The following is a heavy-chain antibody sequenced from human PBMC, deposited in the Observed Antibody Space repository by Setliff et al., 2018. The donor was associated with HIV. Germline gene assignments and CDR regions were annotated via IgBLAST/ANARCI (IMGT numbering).Heavy chain of an antibody. J-gene: IGHJ4*02. D-gene: IGHD2-21*02. CDR2: ILASGKT. CDR3: ATLDPSGGNFLAY. V-gene: IGHV4-4*09. Sequence: NPSETLSLTCTVSGDTDFYWNWIRQPPGKGLEWIGYILASGKTNYNPSLKSRVTISLDTSKMQFSLHLTSVTAADTAVYYCATLDPSGGNFLAYWGQGTLVTVSS. CDR1: GDTDFY.